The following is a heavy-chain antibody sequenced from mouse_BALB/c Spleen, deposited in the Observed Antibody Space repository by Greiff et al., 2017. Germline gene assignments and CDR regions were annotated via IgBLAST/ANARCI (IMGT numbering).Heavy chain of an antibody. CDR2: IWAGGST. J-gene: IGHJ1*01. CDR1: GFSLTSYG. D-gene: IGHD1-1*01. Sequence: QVQLKESGPGLVAPSQSLSITCTVSGFSLTSYGVHWVRQPPGKGLEWLGVIWAGGSTNYNSALMSRLSISKDNSKSQVFLKMNSLQTDDTAMYYCARDYYGSSLDVWGAGTTVTVSS. V-gene: IGHV2-9*02. CDR3: ARDYYGSSLDV.